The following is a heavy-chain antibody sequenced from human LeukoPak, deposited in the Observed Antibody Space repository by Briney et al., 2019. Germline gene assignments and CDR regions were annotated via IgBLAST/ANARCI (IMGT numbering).Heavy chain of an antibody. Sequence: GGSLRLSCAASGFTFSSSWLHWVCQAPGEGLVWVSRMNGDGSSTDYADSVKGRFTISRDNAKNTLYLQMKSLGAEDTAVYYCARAGNYRFDYWGQGTLVTVSS. CDR2: MNGDGSST. J-gene: IGHJ4*02. D-gene: IGHD1-7*01. CDR1: GFTFSSSW. V-gene: IGHV3-74*01. CDR3: ARAGNYRFDY.